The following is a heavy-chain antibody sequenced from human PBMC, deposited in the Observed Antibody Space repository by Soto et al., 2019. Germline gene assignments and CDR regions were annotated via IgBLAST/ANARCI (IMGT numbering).Heavy chain of an antibody. CDR1: GYTFTTYW. V-gene: IGHV5-10-1*01. CDR2: IDPSDSYT. Sequence: GESLKISCKGSGYTFTTYWINWVRQMPGKGLEWMGRIDPSDSYTKYSPSFQGHVITSADKSISTAYLHWSSLKASDTAIYYCARSFDSSSTYGMDVWGQGTTVTVSS. CDR3: ARSFDSSSTYGMDV. J-gene: IGHJ6*02. D-gene: IGHD6-13*01.